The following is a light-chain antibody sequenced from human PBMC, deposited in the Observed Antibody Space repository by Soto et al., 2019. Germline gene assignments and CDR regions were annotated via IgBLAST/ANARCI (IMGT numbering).Light chain of an antibody. J-gene: IGLJ3*02. CDR1: SSNIGAPYD. Sequence: QPVLTQPPSVSGAPGQRVTISCTGSSSNIGAPYDVHWYQQHPGTAPKLLIYGNTIRPSGVPDRFSGSKSGTSASLAITGLQAEDEADYYCQSYDRSLSGSVFGGGTKVTVL. CDR2: GNT. V-gene: IGLV1-40*01. CDR3: QSYDRSLSGSV.